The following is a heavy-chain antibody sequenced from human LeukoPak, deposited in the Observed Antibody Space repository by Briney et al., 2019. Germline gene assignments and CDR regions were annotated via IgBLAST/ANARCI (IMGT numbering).Heavy chain of an antibody. J-gene: IGHJ4*02. CDR1: GFTFSTYA. D-gene: IGHD3-16*01. CDR3: TKEASMITFAEMDY. CDR2: ISSSGGST. V-gene: IGHV3-23*01. Sequence: GGSLRLSCAASGFTFSTYAFSWVRQAPGKGPEWVSAISSSGGSTYYADSVKGRFTISRDNAKNSLYLQMNSLRAEHTAFYYCTKEASMITFAEMDYWGQGSLVTVSS.